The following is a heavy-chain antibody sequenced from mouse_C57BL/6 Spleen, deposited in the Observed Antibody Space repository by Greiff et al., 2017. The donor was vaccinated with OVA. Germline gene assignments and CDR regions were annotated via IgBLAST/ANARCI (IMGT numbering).Heavy chain of an antibody. CDR1: GYTFTSYW. CDR3: AREPGLGLFAY. CDR2: IDPSDSYT. D-gene: IGHD4-1*01. J-gene: IGHJ3*01. V-gene: IGHV1-69*01. Sequence: QVQLQQPGAELVMPGASVKLSCKASGYTFTSYWMHWVKQRPGQGLEWIGEIDPSDSYTNYNQKFKGKSTLTVDKSSSTAYMQLSSLTSEDSAVYYCAREPGLGLFAYWGQGTLVTVSA.